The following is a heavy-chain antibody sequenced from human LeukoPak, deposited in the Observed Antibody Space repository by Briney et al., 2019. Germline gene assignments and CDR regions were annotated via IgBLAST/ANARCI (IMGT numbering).Heavy chain of an antibody. D-gene: IGHD3-3*01. V-gene: IGHV3-7*01. CDR2: IKQDGSEK. CDR3: ARSRFCEY. J-gene: IGHJ4*02. CDR1: GFTLSSYW. Sequence: GGCLTLSCPASGFTLSSYWMNWVRQAPGKGLEWVANIKQDGSEKYYVDSVKGRFTISRDNAKNSRYLQMNILRAEDTAVYCCARSRFCEYWGQGTLVTVSS.